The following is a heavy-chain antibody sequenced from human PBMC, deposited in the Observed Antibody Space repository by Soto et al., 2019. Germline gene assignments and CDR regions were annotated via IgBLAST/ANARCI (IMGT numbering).Heavy chain of an antibody. D-gene: IGHD2-2*01. CDR2: IYYSGST. V-gene: IGHV4-39*01. J-gene: IGHJ4*02. CDR1: GGSISSSSYY. Sequence: SETLSLTCTVSGGSISSSSYYWGWIRQPPGKGLEWIGSIYYSGSTYYNPSLKSRVTISVDTSKNQFSLKLSSVTAADTAVYYCARNPNALPAAMNYWGQGTLVTVSS. CDR3: ARNPNALPAAMNY.